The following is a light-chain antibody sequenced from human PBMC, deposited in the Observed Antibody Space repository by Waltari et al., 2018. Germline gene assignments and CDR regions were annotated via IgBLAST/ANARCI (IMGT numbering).Light chain of an antibody. J-gene: IGKJ1*01. CDR1: QSVSVY. CDR2: DAS. V-gene: IGKV3-11*01. CDR3: QQRTDRPPVT. Sequence: EVVLTQSPATLSLSPGERATLSCRASQSVSVYLAWYQQRPGQAPGLLIYDASDRATGVPARFSGSGSGTDFTLTISSLEPEDFAVYYCQQRTDRPPVTFGQGTRVEMK.